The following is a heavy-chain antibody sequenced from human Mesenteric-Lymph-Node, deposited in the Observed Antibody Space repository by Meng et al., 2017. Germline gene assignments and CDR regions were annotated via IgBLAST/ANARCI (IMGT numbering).Heavy chain of an antibody. CDR3: AREKGSSGRAGRFDP. V-gene: IGHV3-30*01. CDR2: ISPDGSGT. J-gene: IGHJ5*02. D-gene: IGHD3-22*01. Sequence: GESLKISCAASGFTFNISPIHWVRQAPGKGLEWVAVISPDGSGTSYAGSVKGRFTISRDNTKNTVDLQMDSLKVEDTAMYYCAREKGSSGRAGRFDPWGQGTLVTVSS. CDR1: GFTFNISP.